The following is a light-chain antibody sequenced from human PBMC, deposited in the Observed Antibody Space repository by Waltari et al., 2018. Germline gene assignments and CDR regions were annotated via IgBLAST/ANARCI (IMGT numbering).Light chain of an antibody. CDR2: GAS. Sequence: EIVLTQSPGTLSLSPGERATLSCRASQSVSTKFLNWYQQKPGQAPRLLIYGASSRATGIPDRFSGSGSGTDFTLTISRLEPEDFAVYYCQQYDSIVLTFGGGTKVEI. V-gene: IGKV3-20*01. CDR3: QQYDSIVLT. CDR1: QSVSTKF. J-gene: IGKJ4*01.